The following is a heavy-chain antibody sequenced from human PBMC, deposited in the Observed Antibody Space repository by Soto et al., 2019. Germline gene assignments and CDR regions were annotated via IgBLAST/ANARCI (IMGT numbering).Heavy chain of an antibody. V-gene: IGHV3-7*01. Sequence: GGSLRLSCAASGFTFSSYWMSWVRQAPGKGLEWVANIKQDGSEKYYVDSVKGRFTISRDNAKNSLYLQMNSLRAEDTAVYYCARVTYGRWSLEYYFDYWGQGTLVTVSS. CDR1: GFTFSSYW. CDR3: ARVTYGRWSLEYYFDY. D-gene: IGHD4-17*01. J-gene: IGHJ4*02. CDR2: IKQDGSEK.